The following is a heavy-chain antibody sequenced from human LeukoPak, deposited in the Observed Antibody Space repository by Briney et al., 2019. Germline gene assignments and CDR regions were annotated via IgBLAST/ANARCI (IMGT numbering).Heavy chain of an antibody. D-gene: IGHD5-18*01. CDR2: IYYSGST. V-gene: IGHV4-59*01. CDR1: GGSISSYY. Sequence: SETLSLTCTVSGGSISSYYWSWIRQPPGKGLEWIGHIYYSGSTNYNPSLKSRVTISVDTSKNQFSLKLSSVTAADTAVYYCASLGVAGYSYGDDYWGQGTLVTVSS. J-gene: IGHJ4*02. CDR3: ASLGVAGYSYGDDY.